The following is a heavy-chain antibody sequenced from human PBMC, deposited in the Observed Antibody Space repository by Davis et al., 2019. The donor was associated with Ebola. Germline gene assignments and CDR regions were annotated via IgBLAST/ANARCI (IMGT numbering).Heavy chain of an antibody. Sequence: GESLKISCAASGFTFSSYWMHWVRQAPGKGLEWVAVIWYDGSNKYYADSVKGRFTISRDNSKNTLYLQMNSLRAEDTAVYYCARNRRDGLYFDYWGQGTLVTVSS. CDR2: IWYDGSNK. V-gene: IGHV3-33*08. CDR3: ARNRRDGLYFDY. J-gene: IGHJ4*02. CDR1: GFTFSSYW. D-gene: IGHD5-24*01.